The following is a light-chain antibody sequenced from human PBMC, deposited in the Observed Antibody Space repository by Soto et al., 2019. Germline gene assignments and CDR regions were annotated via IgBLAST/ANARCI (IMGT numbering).Light chain of an antibody. CDR2: GNV. CDR1: SSNIGAAYY. CDR3: QSYDSSLSGSWV. J-gene: IGLJ3*02. V-gene: IGLV1-40*01. Sequence: QSVLTQPPSVSGSPGQRVTISCTGSSSNIGAAYYVHWYQQVPGTAPKLLIYGNVNRPSGVSDRFSGSKSGTSASLAITGLQAEDEADYYCQSYDSSLSGSWVFGGGTKLTVL.